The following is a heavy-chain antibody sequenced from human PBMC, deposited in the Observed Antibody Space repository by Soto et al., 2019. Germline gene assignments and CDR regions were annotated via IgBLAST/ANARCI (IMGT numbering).Heavy chain of an antibody. CDR2: INSGGDTT. V-gene: IGHV3-23*01. Sequence: EVQLLESGGGMVQPGESLRLSCGASGFTFASYTMTWVRQAPGKGLEWVSTINSGGDTTYYSDSVKGRFTISRDSPKNTLFLLMTSLRAEDTAVYYCAKSGGPPASLDVYFDYWGQGTLVTVSS. J-gene: IGHJ4*02. CDR3: AKSGGPPASLDVYFDY. D-gene: IGHD2-2*01. CDR1: GFTFASYT.